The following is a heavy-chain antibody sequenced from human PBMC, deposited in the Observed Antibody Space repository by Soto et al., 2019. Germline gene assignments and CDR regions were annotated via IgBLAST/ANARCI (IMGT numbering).Heavy chain of an antibody. J-gene: IGHJ4*02. Sequence: VQLVESGGGLVQPGRSLRLSCTASAFTFGAFAMHWVRQVPGKGLEWVSGINWNGNYIGYADSVKGRFTVSRDNAKNSLYLQMNSLRPEDTALYFWARAPTGGTWPGYFDWWGRGTLVTVSS. V-gene: IGHV3-9*01. CDR3: ARAPTGGTWPGYFDW. CDR1: AFTFGAFA. D-gene: IGHD2-15*01. CDR2: INWNGNYI.